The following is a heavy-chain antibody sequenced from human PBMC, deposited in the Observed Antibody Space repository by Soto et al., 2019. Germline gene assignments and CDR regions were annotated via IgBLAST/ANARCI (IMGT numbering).Heavy chain of an antibody. J-gene: IGHJ6*02. CDR3: AGRTIAARYYYYYGMDV. D-gene: IGHD6-6*01. CDR1: GGTFSSYD. Sequence: RASVKVSCKASGGTFSSYDISWVRQAPGQGLEWMGGIIPIFGTANYAQKFQGRVTITADKSTSTAYMELSSLRSEDTAVYYCAGRTIAARYYYYYGMDVWGQGTTVTVSS. V-gene: IGHV1-69*06. CDR2: IIPIFGTA.